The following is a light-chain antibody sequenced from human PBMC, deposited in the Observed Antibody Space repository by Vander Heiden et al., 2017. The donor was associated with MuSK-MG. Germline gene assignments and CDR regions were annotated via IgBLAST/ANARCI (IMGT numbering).Light chain of an antibody. CDR2: LGS. Sequence: DIVMTQSPLSLPVTPGEPASISCRSGQSLLHSIGYNYLDWYLQKPGQSPQLLIYLGSNRASGVPDRFSGSGSGTDFTLKISRVEAEDVGVYYCRQVLQTPHTFGQGTKVEIK. V-gene: IGKV2-28*01. CDR1: QSLLHSIGYNY. J-gene: IGKJ2*01. CDR3: RQVLQTPHT.